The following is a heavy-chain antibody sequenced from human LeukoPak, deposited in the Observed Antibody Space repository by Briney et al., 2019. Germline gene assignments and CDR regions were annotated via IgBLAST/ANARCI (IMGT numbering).Heavy chain of an antibody. CDR1: GFTFSSYA. CDR3: ASGRGIAATTALDY. D-gene: IGHD6-13*01. V-gene: IGHV3-23*01. Sequence: PGGSLRLSCAASGFTFSSYAMSWVRQAPGKGLEWVSAISGSGGTTYYADSVKGRFTISRDDSRNTLYLQMNSLRAEDTAVYYCASGRGIAATTALDYWGQGTLVTVSS. CDR2: ISGSGGTT. J-gene: IGHJ4*02.